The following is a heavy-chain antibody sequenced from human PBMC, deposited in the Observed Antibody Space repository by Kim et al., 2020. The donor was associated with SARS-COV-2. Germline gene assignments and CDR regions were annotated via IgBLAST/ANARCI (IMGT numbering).Heavy chain of an antibody. CDR1: GGSISSSSYY. CDR3: ARLYGDPFYYGMDV. V-gene: IGHV4-39*01. J-gene: IGHJ6*02. Sequence: SETLSLTCTVSGGSISSSSYYWGWIRQPPGKGLEWIGSIYYSGSTYYNPSLKSRVTISVDTSKNQFSLKLSSVTAADTAVYYCARLYGDPFYYGMDVWGQGTTVTVSS. CDR2: IYYSGST. D-gene: IGHD4-17*01.